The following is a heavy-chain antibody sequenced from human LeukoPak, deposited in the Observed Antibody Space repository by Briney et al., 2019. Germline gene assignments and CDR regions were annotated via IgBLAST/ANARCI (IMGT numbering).Heavy chain of an antibody. V-gene: IGHV4-34*01. CDR2: INHSGGT. J-gene: IGHJ4*02. Sequence: SETLSLTCAVYGGSFSGYYWSWIRQPPGKGLEWIGEINHSGGTNYNPSLQSRVTISVDTSKNQFSLKLSSVTAADTAVYYCARGESPYRGWSGYYLMGGVLYYWGQGTLVTVSS. CDR1: GGSFSGYY. D-gene: IGHD3-3*01. CDR3: ARGESPYRGWSGYYLMGGVLYY.